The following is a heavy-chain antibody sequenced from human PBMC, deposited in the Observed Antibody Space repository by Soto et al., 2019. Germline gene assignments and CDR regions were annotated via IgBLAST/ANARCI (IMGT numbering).Heavy chain of an antibody. J-gene: IGHJ4*02. CDR1: GGSTSSGGYY. D-gene: IGHD3-16*02. CDR3: ARGSGDYIWGSYRSTPHFDY. CDR2: IYYSGST. V-gene: IGHV4-31*03. Sequence: SETLSLTCTVSGGSTSSGGYYWSWIRQHPGKGLEWIGYIYYSGSTYYNPSLKSRVTISVDTSKNQFSLKLSSVTAADTAVYYCARGSGDYIWGSYRSTPHFDYWGQGTLVTVSS.